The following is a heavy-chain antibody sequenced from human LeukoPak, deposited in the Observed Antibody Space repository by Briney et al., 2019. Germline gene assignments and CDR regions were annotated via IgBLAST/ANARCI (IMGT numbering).Heavy chain of an antibody. V-gene: IGHV3-30*18. CDR3: AKDVISMVRGVDPYYYYGMDV. J-gene: IGHJ6*02. D-gene: IGHD3-10*01. CDR2: ISYDGSNK. CDR1: GFTFSSYG. Sequence: PGGSLRLSCAASGFTFSSYGMHWVRQAPGKGLEWVAVISYDGSNKYYADSVKGRFTISRDNSKNTLYLQMNSLRAEDTAVYYCAKDVISMVRGVDPYYYYGMDVWGQGTTVTVSS.